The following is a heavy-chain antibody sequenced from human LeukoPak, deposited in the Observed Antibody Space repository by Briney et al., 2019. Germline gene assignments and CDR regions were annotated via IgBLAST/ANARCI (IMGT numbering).Heavy chain of an antibody. J-gene: IGHJ6*03. CDR3: ARAAPLPPGCTQTANTYYYYYMDV. D-gene: IGHD2-2*01. V-gene: IGHV4-34*01. CDR2: INHSGST. Sequence: SETLSLTCAVYGGSFSGYYWSWIRPPPGKGLEWIGDINHSGSTNYNPSLQSRVTISVDTSKSQSSLKLSSVTAADTAVYYSARAAPLPPGCTQTANTYYYYYMDVWGKGTTVTVSS. CDR1: GGSFSGYY.